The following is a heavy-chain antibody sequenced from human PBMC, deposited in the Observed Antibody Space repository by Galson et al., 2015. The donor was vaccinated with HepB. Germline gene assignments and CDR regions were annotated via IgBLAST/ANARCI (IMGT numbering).Heavy chain of an antibody. V-gene: IGHV1-2*02. CDR1: GYTFTGYY. J-gene: IGHJ5*02. Sequence: SVKVSCKASGYTFTGYYMHWVRQAPGQGLEWMGWINPNSGGTNYAQKFQGRVTMTRDTSISTAYMELSRLRSDDTAVYYCARERGSGGSYYRFDPWGQGTLVTVSS. CDR2: INPNSGGT. CDR3: ARERGSGGSYYRFDP. D-gene: IGHD1-26*01.